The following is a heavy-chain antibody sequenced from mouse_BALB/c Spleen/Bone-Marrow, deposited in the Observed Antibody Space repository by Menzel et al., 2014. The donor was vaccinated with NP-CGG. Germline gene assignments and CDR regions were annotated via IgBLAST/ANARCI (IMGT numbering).Heavy chain of an antibody. CDR1: GFDFSRYW. V-gene: IGHV4-1*02. CDR2: VNPDSSTI. D-gene: IGHD1-1*02. J-gene: IGHJ2*01. CDR3: ARPSKPYGPFDY. Sequence: EVQRVESGGGLVQPGGSLKLSCAASGFDFSRYWMSWVRQAPGKGLEWIGEVNPDSSTINYTPSLKDKLIISRDNAKNTLYLQMSKVRSEDTALYYCARPSKPYGPFDYWGQGTTLTVSS.